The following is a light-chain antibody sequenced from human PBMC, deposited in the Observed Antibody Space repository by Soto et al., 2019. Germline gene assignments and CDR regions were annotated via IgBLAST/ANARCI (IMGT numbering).Light chain of an antibody. V-gene: IGLV2-14*01. Sequence: QSVLTQPASVSGSPGQSITISCTGTSSDVGGYNYISWYQQHPGKAPKFIIYDVRNRPSGVSNRFSGSRSGNTAALTISGLLSEDEADYCCSSYTSSSTVIFGGGTKLTVL. J-gene: IGLJ2*01. CDR3: SSYTSSSTVI. CDR1: SSDVGGYNY. CDR2: DVR.